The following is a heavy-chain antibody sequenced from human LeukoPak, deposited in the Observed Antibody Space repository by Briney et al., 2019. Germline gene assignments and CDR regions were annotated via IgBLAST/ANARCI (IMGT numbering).Heavy chain of an antibody. J-gene: IGHJ1*01. CDR3: ARVFGPGLDEYFHL. D-gene: IGHD3-10*01. V-gene: IGHV3-74*01. CDR2: INPDGTDI. CDR1: GFTLSGAW. Sequence: GGSLRLSCAASGFTLSGAWMHWGRQVPGKGLVWVSRINPDGTDIRYADSVKGRFTISRDDAKNTLFLHMNSLRVEDTAVYYCARVFGPGLDEYFHLWGQGTLVTVSS.